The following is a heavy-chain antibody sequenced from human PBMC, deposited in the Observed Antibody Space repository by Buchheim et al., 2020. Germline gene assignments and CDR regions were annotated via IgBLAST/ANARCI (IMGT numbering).Heavy chain of an antibody. J-gene: IGHJ4*02. CDR1: GFTFSSYG. CDR2: ISYDGSNK. Sequence: QVQLVESGGGVVQPGRSLRLSCAASGFTFSSYGMHWVRQAPGKGLEWVAVISYDGSNKYYADSVKGRFTISRDNSKNTLYLQMNSLRAEDTAVYYCAKSAGDSVIINIDSWGQGTL. CDR3: AKSAGDSVIINIDS. D-gene: IGHD3-16*01. V-gene: IGHV3-30*18.